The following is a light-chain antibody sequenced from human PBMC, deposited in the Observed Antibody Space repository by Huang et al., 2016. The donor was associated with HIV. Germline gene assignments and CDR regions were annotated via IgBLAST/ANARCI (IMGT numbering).Light chain of an antibody. Sequence: DIQMTQSPSSLSASVGDRVTITCRTSQSVGNYLNWYQQKPGKAPELLIYASSLQALVSSRFSGSGSGTDFTLIISSLQPEDFATYYCQQSYISPWTFGQGTKVDLK. CDR1: QSVGNY. V-gene: IGKV1-39*01. CDR2: AS. J-gene: IGKJ1*01. CDR3: QQSYISPWT.